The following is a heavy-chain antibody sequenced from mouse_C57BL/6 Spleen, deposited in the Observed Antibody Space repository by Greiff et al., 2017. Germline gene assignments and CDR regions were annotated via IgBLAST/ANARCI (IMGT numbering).Heavy chain of an antibody. D-gene: IGHD3-3*01. Sequence: QVQLKQPGAELVMPGASVKLSCKASGYTFTSYWMHWVKQRPGQGLEWIREIDPSDSYTNYNQQFKGKSTLTVDKTSSTAYMQRSSLPSEDSAVYYCARGLDWYFDDWGTGTTVTVSS. J-gene: IGHJ1*03. CDR3: ARGLDWYFDD. CDR1: GYTFTSYW. CDR2: IDPSDSYT. V-gene: IGHV1-69*01.